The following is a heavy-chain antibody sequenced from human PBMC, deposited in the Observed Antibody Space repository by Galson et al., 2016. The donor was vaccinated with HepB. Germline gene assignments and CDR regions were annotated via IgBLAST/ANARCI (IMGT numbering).Heavy chain of an antibody. CDR1: GFTFDNHW. CDR2: ISPDGGTT. J-gene: IGHJ4*02. V-gene: IGHV3-74*01. CDR3: ARRRGSGSHDY. Sequence: SLRLSCAASGFTFDNHWMHWVRQAPGKGLVWVSRISPDGGTTNYADSVRGRFTISRDNAKNSLYLQVNSLRAEDTAVYYCARRRGSGSHDYWGQGTLVTVSS. D-gene: IGHD3-10*01.